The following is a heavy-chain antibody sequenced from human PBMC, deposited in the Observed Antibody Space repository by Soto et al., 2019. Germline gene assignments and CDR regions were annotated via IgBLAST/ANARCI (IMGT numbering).Heavy chain of an antibody. CDR2: IKQDGSEK. D-gene: IGHD2-2*01. Sequence: GSLRLSCAASGFTFSSYWMSWVRQAPGKGLEWVANIKQDGSEKYYVDSVKGRFTISRDSAKNSLYLQMNSLRAEDTAVYYCARELNLGYCSSTSCASFDYWGQGTLVTVSS. CDR3: ARELNLGYCSSTSCASFDY. CDR1: GFTFSSYW. J-gene: IGHJ4*02. V-gene: IGHV3-7*01.